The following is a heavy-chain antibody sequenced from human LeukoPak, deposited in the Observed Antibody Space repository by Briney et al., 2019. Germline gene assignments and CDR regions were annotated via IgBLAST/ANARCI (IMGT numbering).Heavy chain of an antibody. CDR2: ISTTKGNT. V-gene: IGHV1-18*01. CDR3: ARDWSEFTLPDF. D-gene: IGHD3-10*01. Sequence: ASVKVSCKASGYSFTTFGITWVRQAPGQGLEYMGWISTTKGNTHYAQNFQGRVTLTTDTSTATAHKELRNLRSDDTAVYYCARDWSEFTLPDFWGQGTLVTVSS. J-gene: IGHJ4*02. CDR1: GYSFTTFG.